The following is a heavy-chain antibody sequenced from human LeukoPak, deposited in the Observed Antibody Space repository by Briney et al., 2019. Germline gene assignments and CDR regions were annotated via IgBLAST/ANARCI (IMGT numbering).Heavy chain of an antibody. CDR1: GDSVSSNSAA. V-gene: IGHV6-1*01. CDR2: TYYRSKWNK. J-gene: IGHJ4*02. Sequence: SQTLSLTCAISGDSVSSNSAAWNWLRQSPSRGLEWLGRTYYRSKWNKNYAASVKSRITINPDTSKNQLSLQLNTVTPEDTAVYYCARGYMGTTDYWGQGTLVIVSS. CDR3: ARGYMGTTDY. D-gene: IGHD1-7*01.